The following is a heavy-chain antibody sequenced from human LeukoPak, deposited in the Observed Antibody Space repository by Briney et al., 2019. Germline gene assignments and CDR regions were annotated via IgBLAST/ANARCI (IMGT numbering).Heavy chain of an antibody. CDR2: FHYSGST. CDR1: GGSISSSTYY. D-gene: IGHD5-24*01. J-gene: IGHJ4*02. CDR3: ARSPGLYNYGFDY. Sequence: SETLSLTCTVSGGSISSSTYYRGWIRQPPGKGLEWIGTFHYSGSTYYNPSLKSRVTISVDTSKNQFSLKLTSVTAADTAVYYCARSPGLYNYGFDYWGQGTLVTVSS. V-gene: IGHV4-39*01.